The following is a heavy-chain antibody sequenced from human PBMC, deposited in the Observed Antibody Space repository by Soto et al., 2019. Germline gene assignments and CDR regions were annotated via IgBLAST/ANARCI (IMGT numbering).Heavy chain of an antibody. Sequence: GGSLRLSCAASGFTFSDYYMSWIRQAPGKGLEWVSYISSSGSTIYYADSVKGRFTISRDNAKNSLYLQMNSLRAEDTAVYYCARVEYSGYDSFGYFYDYWGQGTLVTVSS. D-gene: IGHD5-12*01. J-gene: IGHJ4*02. CDR3: ARVEYSGYDSFGYFYDY. CDR1: GFTFSDYY. CDR2: ISSSGSTI. V-gene: IGHV3-11*01.